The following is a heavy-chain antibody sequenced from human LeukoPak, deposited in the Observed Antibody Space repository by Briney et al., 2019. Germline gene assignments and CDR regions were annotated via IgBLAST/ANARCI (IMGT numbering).Heavy chain of an antibody. CDR2: INPSGGST. J-gene: IGHJ5*02. V-gene: IGHV1-46*01. CDR3: ARDHNGPSSFFDP. CDR1: GYTFTSYY. D-gene: IGHD1-1*01. Sequence: ASVKVSCKASGYTFTSYYMHWVRQAPGQGLEWMGIINPSGGSTSYAQKFQGRVTMTRGMSTSTVYMELSSLRSEDTAVYYCARDHNGPSSFFDPWGQGTLVTVSS.